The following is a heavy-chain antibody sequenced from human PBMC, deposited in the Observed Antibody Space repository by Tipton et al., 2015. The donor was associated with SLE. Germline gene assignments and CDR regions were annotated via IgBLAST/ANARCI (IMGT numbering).Heavy chain of an antibody. CDR2: IYYSGST. J-gene: IGHJ4*02. CDR1: GGSISSYY. Sequence: LRLSCTVSGGSISSYYWSWIRQPPGKGLEWIGYIYYSGSTNYNPSLKSRVTISVDTSKNQFSLKLSSVTAADTAVYYCARGNTGEIDYWGQGTLVTVSS. CDR3: ARGNTGEIDY. D-gene: IGHD7-27*01. V-gene: IGHV4-59*01.